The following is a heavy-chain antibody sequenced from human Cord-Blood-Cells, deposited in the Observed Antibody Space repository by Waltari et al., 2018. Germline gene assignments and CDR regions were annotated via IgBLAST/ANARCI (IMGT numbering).Heavy chain of an antibody. D-gene: IGHD5-12*01. V-gene: IGHV6-1*01. J-gene: IGHJ4*02. CDR1: EDSVSRNSAA. CDR3: AREEVRGYDFDY. Sequence: QVPLQQSGPGLVKPPQTLPLTCAISEDSVSRNSAAWNSIRQSPSRGVEWQGRTYYRSKWYNDYAVSVKSRITINPDTSKNQFSLQLNSVTPEDTAVYYCAREEVRGYDFDYWGQGTLVTVSS. CDR2: TYYRSKWYN.